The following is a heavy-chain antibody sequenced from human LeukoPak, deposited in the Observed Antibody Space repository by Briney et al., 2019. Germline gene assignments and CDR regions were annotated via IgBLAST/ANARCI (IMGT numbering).Heavy chain of an antibody. J-gene: IGHJ6*02. D-gene: IGHD6-13*01. CDR3: ARGAAAGNWYYCCDMDV. CDR1: GYTFTSYG. CDR2: ISTYNSNR. V-gene: IGHV1-18*01. Sequence: ASVKLSCKSSGYTFTSYGITWGRQPPAQGLERMGWISTYNSNRNYAQTHQGRVTMATDTSTSTAYMELRSMRSDDTAVYYCARGAAAGNWYYCCDMDVWVQGTTVTVSS.